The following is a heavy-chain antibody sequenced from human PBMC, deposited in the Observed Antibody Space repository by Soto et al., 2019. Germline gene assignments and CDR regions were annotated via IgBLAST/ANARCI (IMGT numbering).Heavy chain of an antibody. D-gene: IGHD3-3*01. Sequence: SVKVSCKASGGTFSSYAISWVRQAPGQGLEWMGGIIPIFGTANYAQKFQGRVTITADKSTSTAYMELSSLRSEDTAVYYCARDRITIFGVVIPKGYYGMDVWGQGTTVTVSS. CDR2: IIPIFGTA. J-gene: IGHJ6*02. CDR1: GGTFSSYA. CDR3: ARDRITIFGVVIPKGYYGMDV. V-gene: IGHV1-69*06.